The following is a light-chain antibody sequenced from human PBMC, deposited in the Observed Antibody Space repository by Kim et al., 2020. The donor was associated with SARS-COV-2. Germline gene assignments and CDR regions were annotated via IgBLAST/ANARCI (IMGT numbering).Light chain of an antibody. Sequence: SVGERLPVTCRAIKYIGSSVSCYQFRPGRAPKFLISVASHLQPGVPSRFSGSGSGTEFTLSLTGLQTENFATYNCHQSYSSPHTFGQGTKVDSK. V-gene: IGKV1-39*01. CDR1: KYIGSS. CDR3: HQSYSSPHT. J-gene: IGKJ1*01. CDR2: VAS.